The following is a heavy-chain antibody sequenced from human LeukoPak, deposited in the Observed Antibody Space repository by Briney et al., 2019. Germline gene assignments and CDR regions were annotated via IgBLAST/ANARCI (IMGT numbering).Heavy chain of an antibody. V-gene: IGHV3-21*01. CDR3: ARGITMVRGVIIGYYYMDV. Sequence: GGSLRLSCAASGFTFSSYSMNWVRQAPGEGLEWVSSISSSSSYIYYADSVKGRFTISRDNAKNSLYLQMNSLRAEDTAVYYCARGITMVRGVIIGYYYMDVWGKGTTVTVSS. J-gene: IGHJ6*03. CDR2: ISSSSSYI. CDR1: GFTFSSYS. D-gene: IGHD3-10*01.